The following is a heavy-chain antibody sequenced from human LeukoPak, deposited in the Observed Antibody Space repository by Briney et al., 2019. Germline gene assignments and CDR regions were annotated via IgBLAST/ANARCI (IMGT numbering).Heavy chain of an antibody. CDR2: ISGSGGST. V-gene: IGHV3-23*01. Sequence: PGGSLRLSCAASGFTFSSYAMSWVRQAGGKGMEWVSAISGSGGSTYYADCVKGRFTMSRDNTKNRLYLRMTSLRAEDSAVYYCAKDYGDYGYYWGQGTLVTVSS. J-gene: IGHJ4*02. D-gene: IGHD4-17*01. CDR3: AKDYGDYGYY. CDR1: GFTFSSYA.